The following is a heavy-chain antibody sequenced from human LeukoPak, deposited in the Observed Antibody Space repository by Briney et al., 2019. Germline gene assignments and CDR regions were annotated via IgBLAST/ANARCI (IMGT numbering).Heavy chain of an antibody. Sequence: SETLSLTCTVSGGSISSYYWSWIRQPPGKGLEWIGYIYYSGSTNYNPSLKSRVTISVDTSKNQFSLKLSSVPAADTAVCYCARVLLRKYSSHEGDAFDIWGQGTMVTVSS. CDR3: ARVLLRKYSSHEGDAFDI. V-gene: IGHV4-59*01. CDR2: IYYSGST. CDR1: GGSISSYY. D-gene: IGHD6-13*01. J-gene: IGHJ3*02.